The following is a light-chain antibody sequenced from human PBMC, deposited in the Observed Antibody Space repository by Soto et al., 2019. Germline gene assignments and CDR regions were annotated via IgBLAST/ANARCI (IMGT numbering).Light chain of an antibody. J-gene: IGKJ1*01. V-gene: IGKV3-20*01. Sequence: EIVLTQSPGTLSLSPGERATLSCRASQSFSSKYLAWYQQKPGQAPRLLIYGTSSRATGISDRFRGSGSGTDFTLTISRLEPEDFAVYYCQQNDSSPSWTFGQGTKVDIK. CDR2: GTS. CDR3: QQNDSSPSWT. CDR1: QSFSSKY.